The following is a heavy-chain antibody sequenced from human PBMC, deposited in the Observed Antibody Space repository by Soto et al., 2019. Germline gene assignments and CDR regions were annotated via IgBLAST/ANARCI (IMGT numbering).Heavy chain of an antibody. V-gene: IGHV3-30-3*01. CDR3: ARPGDQLVLWYYYYGMDV. Sequence: QVQLVESGGGVVQPGRSLRLSCAASGFTFSSYAMHWVRQAPGKGLEWVAVISYDGSNKYYADSVKGRFTISRDNSTNTLDLQMNSLRAEDTAVYYCARPGDQLVLWYYYYGMDVWGQGTTVTVSS. CDR1: GFTFSSYA. J-gene: IGHJ6*02. D-gene: IGHD6-13*01. CDR2: ISYDGSNK.